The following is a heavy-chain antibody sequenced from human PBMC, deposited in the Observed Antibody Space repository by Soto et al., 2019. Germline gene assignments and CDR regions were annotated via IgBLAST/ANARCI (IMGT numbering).Heavy chain of an antibody. CDR2: ISHDGKKE. CDR3: AKDMGPSPRPPDSLDI. D-gene: IGHD3-10*01. J-gene: IGHJ3*02. Sequence: QLAESGGNVVQPGKSLRLSCVASGFTFRSYGMHWVRQAPGKGREWVATISHDGKKEYYADSVKGRFTVSRDNSRDTIYLEVNSVKTDDTAVYYCAKDMGPSPRPPDSLDIWGQGTVVTVSS. V-gene: IGHV3-30*18. CDR1: GFTFRSYG.